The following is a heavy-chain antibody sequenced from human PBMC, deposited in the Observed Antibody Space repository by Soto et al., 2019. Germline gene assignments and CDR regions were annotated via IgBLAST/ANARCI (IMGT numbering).Heavy chain of an antibody. D-gene: IGHD2-21*01. J-gene: IGHJ3*02. Sequence: EVQLLQSGGGLVQPGGSLRLSCAASGFSFTNYAFNWVRQAPGKGLEWVSTISSGGDITYYAESVKGRFTSSRDNSRNTLYVQMNSLRVDETAVYYCATDQRGLGIAGYDAFDIWGQGTMVTVSS. CDR3: ATDQRGLGIAGYDAFDI. V-gene: IGHV3-23*01. CDR2: ISSGGDIT. CDR1: GFSFTNYA.